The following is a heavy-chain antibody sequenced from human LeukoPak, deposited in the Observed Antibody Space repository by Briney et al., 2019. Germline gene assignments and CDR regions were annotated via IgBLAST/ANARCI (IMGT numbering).Heavy chain of an antibody. V-gene: IGHV1-69*04. CDR2: IIPILGIA. J-gene: IGHJ5*02. D-gene: IGHD6-13*01. Sequence: ASVKVSCKASGGTFSSYAISWVRQAPGQGHEWMGRIIPILGIANYAQKFQGRVTITADKSTSTAYMELSSLRSEDTAVYYCAREGTIAAAAPRVNWFDPWGQGTLVTVSS. CDR1: GGTFSSYA. CDR3: AREGTIAAAAPRVNWFDP.